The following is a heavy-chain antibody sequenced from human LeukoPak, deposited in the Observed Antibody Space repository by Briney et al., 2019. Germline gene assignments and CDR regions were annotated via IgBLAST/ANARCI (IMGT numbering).Heavy chain of an antibody. Sequence: SETLSLTCTVSGGSISSTIYYWGWIRQPPGKGLEWIGNIYYSGITYYNPSLKSRVTISVDTSKNQFSLKLSSVTAADTAVFYCARVSRTYSGGGYGANWFDPWAQGPLVTVSS. D-gene: IGHD6-19*01. J-gene: IGHJ5*02. CDR3: ARVSRTYSGGGYGANWFDP. CDR1: GGSISSTIYY. V-gene: IGHV4-39*01. CDR2: IYYSGIT.